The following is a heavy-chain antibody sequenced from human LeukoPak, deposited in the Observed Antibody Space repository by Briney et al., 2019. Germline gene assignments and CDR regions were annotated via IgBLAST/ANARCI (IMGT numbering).Heavy chain of an antibody. Sequence: GESLKISCKGSGYSINNYWIGWVRQMPGKGLEWMGIIYPADSDIRYSPSFQGQVTISADKSICTAYLQWSSLKASDTAMYYCARQECCSGGSCYTWFDPWGQGTLVIVSS. J-gene: IGHJ5*02. V-gene: IGHV5-51*01. CDR3: ARQECCSGGSCYTWFDP. D-gene: IGHD2-15*01. CDR1: GYSINNYW. CDR2: IYPADSDI.